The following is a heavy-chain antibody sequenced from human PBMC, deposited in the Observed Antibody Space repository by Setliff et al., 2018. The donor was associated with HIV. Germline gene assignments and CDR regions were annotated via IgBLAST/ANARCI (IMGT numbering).Heavy chain of an antibody. D-gene: IGHD5-12*01. CDR3: ATNPEMATINYYYYYMDV. J-gene: IGHJ6*03. Sequence: GASVKVSCKASGGTFRGFGISWVVQAPGQGLEWMGQIIPIFGTPRYAQKFQGRVTITADESTSTVYMELSSLRSEDTAVYNCATNPEMATINYYYYYMDVWGKGTTVTVSS. CDR2: IIPIFGTP. V-gene: IGHV1-69*13. CDR1: GGTFRGFG.